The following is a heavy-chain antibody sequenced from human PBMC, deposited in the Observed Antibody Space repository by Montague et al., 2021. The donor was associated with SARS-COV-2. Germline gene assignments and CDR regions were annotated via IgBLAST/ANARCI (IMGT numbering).Heavy chain of an antibody. V-gene: IGHV4-39*02. D-gene: IGHD3-22*01. Sequence: SETLSLTCIVSGGSITSNIYYWAWIRQPPGKGLEWIGSVYYTGNTYYNPSLKSRVTISVVTSKNHFTLKLSSVTAAETAVYYCARLKRYFDSSGSPSAFDFWGQGTKVTVSS. CDR3: ARLKRYFDSSGSPSAFDF. CDR2: VYYTGNT. J-gene: IGHJ3*01. CDR1: GGSITSNIYY.